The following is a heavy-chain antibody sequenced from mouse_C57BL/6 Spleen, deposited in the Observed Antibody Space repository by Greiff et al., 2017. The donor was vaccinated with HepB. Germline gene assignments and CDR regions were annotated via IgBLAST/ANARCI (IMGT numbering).Heavy chain of an antibody. D-gene: IGHD1-1*01. J-gene: IGHJ2*01. CDR3: ARFYYYGRDY. CDR1: GYTFTDYY. V-gene: IGHV1-26*01. CDR2: INPNNGGT. Sequence: EVQLQQSGPELVKPGASVKISCKASGYTFTDYYMNWVKQSHGKSLEWIGDINPNNGGTSYNQKFKGKATLTVDKSSSTAYMELRSLTSEDSAVYYCARFYYYGRDYWGQGTTLTVSS.